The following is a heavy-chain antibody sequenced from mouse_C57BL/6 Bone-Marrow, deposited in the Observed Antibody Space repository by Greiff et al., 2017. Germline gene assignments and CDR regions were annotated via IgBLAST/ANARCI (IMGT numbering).Heavy chain of an antibody. J-gene: IGHJ2*01. CDR1: GYTFTSYW. CDR3: ARGAYFDY. V-gene: IGHV1-59*01. CDR2: IDPSDSYT. Sequence: QVQLKESGAELVRPGTSVKLSCKASGYTFTSYWMHWVKQRPGQGLEWIGVIDPSDSYTNYNQKFKGKATLTVDPSSSTAYMQLSSLTSEDSAVYYCARGAYFDYWGQGTTLTVSS.